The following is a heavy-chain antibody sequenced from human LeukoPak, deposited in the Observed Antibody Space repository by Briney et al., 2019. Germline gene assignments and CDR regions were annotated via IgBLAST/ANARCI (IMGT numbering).Heavy chain of an antibody. J-gene: IGHJ4*02. CDR3: ARMYSGTSYYFDY. V-gene: IGHV4-59*01. D-gene: IGHD1-26*01. Sequence: PSATLSLTCSVSGVSISTYYWIWIRQPPAKGLEWMGFFSHSGSTKYNPSLKSRVTMSVDTSKNQFSLKLSSVTAADTAVYYCARMYSGTSYYFDYWGQGTLVTVSS. CDR1: GVSISTYY. CDR2: FSHSGST.